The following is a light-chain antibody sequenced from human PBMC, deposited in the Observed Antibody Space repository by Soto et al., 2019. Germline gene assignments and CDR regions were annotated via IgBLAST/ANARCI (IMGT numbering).Light chain of an antibody. CDR3: QQYNSWSRT. Sequence: ELVLTQSPPTQSVSPADTATLSSLASESISSNLAWYQQKPGKTPRLLIYRASTRKSGVPSRFSGSGSGTEFTLTISSLQSEDFAVYYCQQYNSWSRTFGQGTKVDIK. CDR2: RAS. J-gene: IGKJ1*01. V-gene: IGKV3-15*01. CDR1: ESISSN.